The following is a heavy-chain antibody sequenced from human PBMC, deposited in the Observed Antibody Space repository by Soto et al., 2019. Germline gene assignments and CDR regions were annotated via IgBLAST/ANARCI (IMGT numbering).Heavy chain of an antibody. CDR2: ITWDGRSP. CDR1: GFTYDDYT. CDR3: AKEVGVTPNVLDY. D-gene: IGHD1-26*01. V-gene: IGHV3-43*01. J-gene: IGHJ4*02. Sequence: PGGSLRLSCAASGFTYDDYTMHWVRQAPGKGLEWVSLITWDGRSPYYADSVKGRFTISRDNSKNSLYLQMNSLRTEDTALYYCAKEVGVTPNVLDYWGQGTLVTVSS.